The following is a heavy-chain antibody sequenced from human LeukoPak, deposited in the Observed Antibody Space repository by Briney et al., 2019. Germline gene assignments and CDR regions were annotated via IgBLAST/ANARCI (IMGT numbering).Heavy chain of an antibody. J-gene: IGHJ6*03. CDR3: ARDCGIHYGSGSYDDYYMDV. CDR2: ISSSSSYI. Sequence: GGSLRLSCAASGFTFSSYSMNWVRQAPGKGLEWVSSISSSSSYIYYADSVKGRFTISRDNAKNSLYLQMNSLRAEDTAVYYCARDCGIHYGSGSYDDYYMDVWGKGTTVTVSS. V-gene: IGHV3-21*01. CDR1: GFTFSSYS. D-gene: IGHD3-10*01.